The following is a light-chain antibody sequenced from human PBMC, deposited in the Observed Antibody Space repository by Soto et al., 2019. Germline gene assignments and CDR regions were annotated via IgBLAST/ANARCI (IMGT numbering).Light chain of an antibody. CDR1: SSDVGDYKY. Sequence: QSALTQPASLSGSPGQSFTISCTGTSSDVGDYKYVSWYQKHPGKAPKALIYEVSNRPSGVSNRFSGSKSGNTATLTISGLQAEDEADYYCSSYTTSNTLVFGPGTKLTVL. CDR2: EVS. CDR3: SSYTTSNTLV. V-gene: IGLV2-14*01. J-gene: IGLJ1*01.